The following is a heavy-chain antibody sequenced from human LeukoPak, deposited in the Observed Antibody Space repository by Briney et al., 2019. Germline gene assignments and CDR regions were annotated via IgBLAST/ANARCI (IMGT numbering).Heavy chain of an antibody. D-gene: IGHD3-10*02. J-gene: IGHJ4*02. CDR1: SFSISRDY. V-gene: IGHV4-4*07. Sequence: SETLSLTCTVSSFSISRDYWNWIRQPAGKELEWIGLISSTGSTNYNPSLNSRATMSVDTATNQLSLKLSSVTAADTAVYFCARGLLTYYYARDGPPPSLNYYFDYWGLGIQVTVSS. CDR3: ARGLLTYYYARDGPPPSLNYYFDY. CDR2: ISSTGST.